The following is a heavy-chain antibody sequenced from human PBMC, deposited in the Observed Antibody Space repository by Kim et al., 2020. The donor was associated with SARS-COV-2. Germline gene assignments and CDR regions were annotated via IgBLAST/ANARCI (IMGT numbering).Heavy chain of an antibody. CDR2: INPNSGGT. CDR3: ARDKRPRGYDFWSGYHEHDY. D-gene: IGHD3-3*01. Sequence: ASVKVSCKASGYTFTGYYMHWVRQAPGQGLEWMGWINPNSGGTNYAQKFQSRVTMTRDTSISTAYMELSRLRSDDTAVYYCARDKRPRGYDFWSGYHEHDYWGQGTLVTVSS. V-gene: IGHV1-2*02. CDR1: GYTFTGYY. J-gene: IGHJ4*02.